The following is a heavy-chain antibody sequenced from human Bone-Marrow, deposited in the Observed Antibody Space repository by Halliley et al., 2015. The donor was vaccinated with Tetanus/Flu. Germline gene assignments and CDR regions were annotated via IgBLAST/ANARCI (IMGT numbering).Heavy chain of an antibody. CDR3: AREGINMLEVVNYGMDV. J-gene: IGHJ6*02. V-gene: IGHV3-74*01. Sequence: INNDGRSTSYADAVKGRFPISRDNAKNTLYLQMSALRAEDTAVCYCAREGINMLEVVNYGMDVWGQGTTGTVSS. D-gene: IGHD3-22*01. CDR2: INNDGRST.